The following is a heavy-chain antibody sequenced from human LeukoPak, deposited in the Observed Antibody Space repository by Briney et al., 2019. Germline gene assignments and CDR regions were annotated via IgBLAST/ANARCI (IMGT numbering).Heavy chain of an antibody. V-gene: IGHV3-23*01. CDR2: ISGGGDTI. D-gene: IGHD3-16*01. CDR3: AKDTGPLMITFGGVVISYFDY. Sequence: GGSLRLSCAASGFTFSSYAMNWARQAPGKGLEWVSAISGGGDTIYYTDSVKGRFTISRDNSKNTLYLQMNSLRVDDTAVYYCAKDTGPLMITFGGVVISYFDYWGQGALVTVSS. CDR1: GFTFSSYA. J-gene: IGHJ4*02.